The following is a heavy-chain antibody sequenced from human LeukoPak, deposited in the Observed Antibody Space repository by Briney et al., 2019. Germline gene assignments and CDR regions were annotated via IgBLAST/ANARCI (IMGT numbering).Heavy chain of an antibody. Sequence: GRSLRLSCAASGFTFSSYAMSWVRQAPGKGLEWVSAISGSGGSTYYADSVKGRFTISRDNAKNTLYLQMNSLRAEDTAVYYCAKGDAYHYDSSGYWGQGTLVTVSS. CDR3: AKGDAYHYDSSGY. D-gene: IGHD3-22*01. J-gene: IGHJ4*02. CDR2: ISGSGGST. CDR1: GFTFSSYA. V-gene: IGHV3-23*01.